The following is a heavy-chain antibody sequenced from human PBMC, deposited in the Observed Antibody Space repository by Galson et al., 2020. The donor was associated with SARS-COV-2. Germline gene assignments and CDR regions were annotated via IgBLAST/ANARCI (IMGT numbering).Heavy chain of an antibody. CDR3: ASPRSDY. CDR2: ISGGGGSNT. V-gene: IGHV3-23*01. J-gene: IGHJ4*01. Sequence: GGSLRLSCAASGFTFSTYGMIWVRQAPGKGLERVSSISGGGGSNTYYADSVQGRFTVSRDDSKNTLYLQMNSLRAEDTAAYYCASPRSDYWGQGTLVTVSS. CDR1: GFTFSTYG.